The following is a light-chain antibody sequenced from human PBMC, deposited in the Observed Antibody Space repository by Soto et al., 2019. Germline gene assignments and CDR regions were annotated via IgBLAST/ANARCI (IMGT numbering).Light chain of an antibody. CDR1: QSIGSY. CDR3: QETYNVGAVS. CDR2: GGS. J-gene: IGKJ4*01. Sequence: DIQMTQSPSSLSASVGDRVTITCRASQSIGSYLNWYQQKPGKAPNLLIHGGSILQSGVPPRFSGGGGGTDFTLTISNLQTEDFAIYFCQETYNVGAVSFGGGTKVDIK. V-gene: IGKV1-39*01.